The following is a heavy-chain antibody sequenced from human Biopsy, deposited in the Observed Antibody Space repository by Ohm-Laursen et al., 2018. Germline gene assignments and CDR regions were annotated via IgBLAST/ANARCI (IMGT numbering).Heavy chain of an antibody. CDR2: IWYDGFNR. Sequence: SLRLSCAASGFTFSSYGMHWIRQAPGKGLEWVAFIWYDGFNRYYADSVKGRFTISRDNSKNTLDLQMNSLRAEDTAVYYCATSTMVRSSGHAFDIWGQGTVVTVS. J-gene: IGHJ3*02. V-gene: IGHV3-33*01. CDR1: GFTFSSYG. D-gene: IGHD3-10*01. CDR3: ATSTMVRSSGHAFDI.